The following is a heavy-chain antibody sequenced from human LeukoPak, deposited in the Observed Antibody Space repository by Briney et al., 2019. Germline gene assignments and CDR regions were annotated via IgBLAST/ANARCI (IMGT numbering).Heavy chain of an antibody. Sequence: SETLSLTCTVSGGSISSYYWSWIRQPAGKGLEWIGRIYTSGSTNYNPSLKSRVTMSVDTSKNQFSLKLSSVTAADTAVYYCARDRVVVAATPGFYYYYGMDVWGQGTTVTVSS. J-gene: IGHJ6*02. CDR1: GGSISSYY. CDR3: ARDRVVVAATPGFYYYYGMDV. D-gene: IGHD2-15*01. CDR2: IYTSGST. V-gene: IGHV4-4*07.